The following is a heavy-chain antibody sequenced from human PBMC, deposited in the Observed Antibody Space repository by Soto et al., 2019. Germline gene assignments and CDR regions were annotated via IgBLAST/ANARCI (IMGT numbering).Heavy chain of an antibody. V-gene: IGHV1-69*01. CDR1: GGTFSSYA. CDR3: ARDQGASYYGSGSYYLGDY. D-gene: IGHD3-10*01. CDR2: IIPIFATA. Sequence: GASVKVSCKASGGTFSSYAISWVRQAPGQGLEWMGGIIPIFATANYAQKFQGRVTITADESTSTAYMELSSLRSEDTAVYYYARDQGASYYGSGSYYLGDYWGQGTLVTVSS. J-gene: IGHJ4*02.